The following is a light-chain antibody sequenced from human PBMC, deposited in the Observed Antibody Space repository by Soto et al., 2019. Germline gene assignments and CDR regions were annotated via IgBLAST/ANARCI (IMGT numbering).Light chain of an antibody. V-gene: IGLV1-44*01. J-gene: IGLJ2*01. Sequence: QLVLTQPPSVSGTPGQRVTISCSGSNSNLGRYTVNWYQQLPGSAPKLLIYSNHQRASGDPGRFSGSKSGTSASLAISGLQSDDEAVYYCAAWDHSLNGVVFGGGTKLTVL. CDR3: AAWDHSLNGVV. CDR1: NSNLGRYT. CDR2: SNH.